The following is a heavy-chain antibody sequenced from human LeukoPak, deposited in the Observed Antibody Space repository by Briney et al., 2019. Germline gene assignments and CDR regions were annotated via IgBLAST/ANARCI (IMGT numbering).Heavy chain of an antibody. D-gene: IGHD3-22*01. CDR3: AKNVGSGYYFYFDY. Sequence: PGGSLRLSCTASGFTFSSYAMSWVCQAPGKGLEWVSGINWNGGSTGYADSVKGRFTISRDNAKNSLYLQMNSLRAEDTALYYCAKNVGSGYYFYFDYWGQGTPVTVSS. CDR2: INWNGGST. CDR1: GFTFSSYA. J-gene: IGHJ4*02. V-gene: IGHV3-20*04.